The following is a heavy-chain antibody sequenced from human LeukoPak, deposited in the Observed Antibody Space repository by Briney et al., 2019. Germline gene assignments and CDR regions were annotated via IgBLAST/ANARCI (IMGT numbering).Heavy chain of an antibody. V-gene: IGHV3-21*04. D-gene: IGHD4-17*01. Sequence: ISSSSSYIYYAHSVNGRFTISRDNANNSLYLQMNSLRAEDTAVYYCARGSDYVGGDDAFDIWGQGTMVTVSS. J-gene: IGHJ3*02. CDR2: ISSSSSYI. CDR3: ARGSDYVGGDDAFDI.